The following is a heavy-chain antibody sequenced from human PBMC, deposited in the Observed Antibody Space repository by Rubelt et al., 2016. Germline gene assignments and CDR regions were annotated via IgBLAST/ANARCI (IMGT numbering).Heavy chain of an antibody. CDR1: GYTFTSYG. J-gene: IGHJ2*01. V-gene: IGHV1-18*01. CDR3: ARGRKRIAARQGWYFGL. D-gene: IGHD6-6*01. CDR2: ISAYNGNT. Sequence: QVQLVQSGAEVKKPGASVKVSCKASGYTFTSYGISWVRQAPGQGLEWMGWISAYNGNTNYAQKLQGRVTITTNTSTGTAYRGRRSLRSDDSAVDYCARGRKRIAARQGWYFGLWGRGTLVTVSS.